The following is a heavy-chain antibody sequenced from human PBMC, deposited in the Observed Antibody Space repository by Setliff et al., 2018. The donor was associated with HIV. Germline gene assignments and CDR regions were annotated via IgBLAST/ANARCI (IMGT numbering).Heavy chain of an antibody. CDR1: GYSFSSYW. V-gene: IGHV5-51*01. CDR3: ARLGGICSGGSCTALAYTMDV. J-gene: IGHJ6*02. Sequence: GASLKISCKGSGYSFSSYWIGWVRQMPGEGLEWMGIIYPGDSDNRYSTSFQGQVNISADKSISTAYLQCSSLKASDTAMYYCARLGGICSGGSCTALAYTMDVWGQGTTVTVSS. D-gene: IGHD2-15*01. CDR2: IYPGDSDN.